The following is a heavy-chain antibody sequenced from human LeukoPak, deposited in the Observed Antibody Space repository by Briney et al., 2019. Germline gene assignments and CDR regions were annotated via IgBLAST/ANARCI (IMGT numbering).Heavy chain of an antibody. D-gene: IGHD1-26*01. J-gene: IGHJ4*02. Sequence: SETLSLTCAVSGGSISSYYWSWIRQPAGKGLEWIGRIYPSGITEYNPSLKSRVTMSVDTSKNQFSLKLSSVTAADTAVYYCARDSGSYPYSFDYWGQGTLVTVSS. CDR3: ARDSGSYPYSFDY. CDR2: IYPSGIT. CDR1: GGSISSYY. V-gene: IGHV4-4*07.